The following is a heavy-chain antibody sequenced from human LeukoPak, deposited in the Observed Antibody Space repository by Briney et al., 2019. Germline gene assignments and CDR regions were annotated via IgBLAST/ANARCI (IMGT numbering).Heavy chain of an antibody. V-gene: IGHV3-30*04. J-gene: IGHJ3*02. CDR1: GFTFSDYA. Sequence: GGSLRLSCAASGFTFSDYAMHWVRQAPGKGLEWVAVISYDGSNKYYADSVKGRFTISRDNSKNTLYLQMNSLRAEDTAVYYCAKDSSSSDAFDIWGQGTMVTVSS. CDR2: ISYDGSNK. D-gene: IGHD6-6*01. CDR3: AKDSSSSDAFDI.